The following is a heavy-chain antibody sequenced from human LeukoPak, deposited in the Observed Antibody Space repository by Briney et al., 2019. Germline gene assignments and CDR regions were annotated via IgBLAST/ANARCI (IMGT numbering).Heavy chain of an antibody. CDR1: GFTFSSYW. J-gene: IGHJ3*02. V-gene: IGHV3-74*01. CDR3: ARASDYAGFDI. Sequence: GGSLRLSCAASGFTFSSYWLHWVRQAPGKGRVWVSRINSEGSSTSYADSVKGRFTISRDNAKNTLYLQMNSLRVEDTAVYYCARASDYAGFDIWGQGTMVTVSS. CDR2: INSEGSST. D-gene: IGHD4-17*01.